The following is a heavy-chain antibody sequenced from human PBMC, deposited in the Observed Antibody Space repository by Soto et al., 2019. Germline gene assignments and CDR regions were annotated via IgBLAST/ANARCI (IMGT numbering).Heavy chain of an antibody. D-gene: IGHD6-13*01. CDR1: GYTFTGYY. J-gene: IGHJ4*02. CDR3: ARGLSSSWFYYFDC. Sequence: VASVKVSCKASGYTFTGYYMHWVRQAPGQGLEWMGWINPNSGGTNYAQKFQGRVTMTRDTSISTAYMELSRLRSDDTAVYYCARGLSSSWFYYFDCWGQGTLVTVSS. V-gene: IGHV1-2*02. CDR2: INPNSGGT.